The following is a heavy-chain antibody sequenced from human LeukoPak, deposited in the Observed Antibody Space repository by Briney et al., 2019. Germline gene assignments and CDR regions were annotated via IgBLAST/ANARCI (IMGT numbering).Heavy chain of an antibody. J-gene: IGHJ3*02. Sequence: GGSLRLSCAASGFTFSNAWMNWVRQAPGKGLEWVGRYKSKTDGGTTDYAAPVKGRFTNSRDDSKNTLYLQMNSLKTEDTAVYYCTTDPRRCYYDSSGYPSKALGIWGQGTMVTVSS. CDR3: TTDPRRCYYDSSGYPSKALGI. D-gene: IGHD3-22*01. V-gene: IGHV3-15*07. CDR2: YKSKTDGGTT. CDR1: GFTFSNAW.